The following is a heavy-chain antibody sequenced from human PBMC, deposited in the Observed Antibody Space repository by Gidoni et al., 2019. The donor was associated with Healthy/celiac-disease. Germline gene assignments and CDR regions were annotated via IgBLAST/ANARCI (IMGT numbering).Heavy chain of an antibody. D-gene: IGHD4-17*01. CDR1: GGSISSSNW. V-gene: IGHV4-4*02. J-gene: IGHJ2*01. Sequence: QVPLQESGPGLGKPSGTLSLPCAVSGGSISSSNWWSWVRQPPGKGLEWIGEIYHSGSTNYNPSLKSRVTISVDKSKSQFSLKLSSVTAADTAVYYCARDFSDYGWYFDLWGRGTLVTVSS. CDR3: ARDFSDYGWYFDL. CDR2: IYHSGST.